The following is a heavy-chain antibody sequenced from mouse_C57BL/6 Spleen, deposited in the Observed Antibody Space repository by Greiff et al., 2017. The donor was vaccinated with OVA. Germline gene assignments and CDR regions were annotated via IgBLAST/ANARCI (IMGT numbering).Heavy chain of an antibody. CDR3: ARSPGWLPFDY. V-gene: IGHV1-69*01. D-gene: IGHD2-3*01. Sequence: QVQLKQPGAELVMPGASVKLSCKASGYTFTSYWMHWVKQRPGQGLEWIGEIDLSDSYTNYNQKFKGKSTLTVDKSSSTAYMQLSSLTSEDPAVYYCARSPGWLPFDYWGQGTTLTVSS. CDR1: GYTFTSYW. J-gene: IGHJ2*01. CDR2: IDLSDSYT.